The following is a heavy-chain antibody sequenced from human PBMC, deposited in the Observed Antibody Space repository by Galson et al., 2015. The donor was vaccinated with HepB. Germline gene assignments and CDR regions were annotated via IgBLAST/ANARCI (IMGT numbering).Heavy chain of an antibody. CDR1: GFTFSSYA. D-gene: IGHD2-15*01. V-gene: IGHV3-64D*06. CDR3: VIRSNCSGGSCYHWFPPRYFDY. CDR2: ISSNGGST. Sequence: SLRLSCAASGFTFSSYAMHWVRQAPGEGLEYVSAISSNGGSTYYADSVKGRFTISRGNSKNTLYLQMSSLRAEDTAVYYCVIRSNCSGGSCYHWFPPRYFDYWGQGTLVTVSS. J-gene: IGHJ4*02.